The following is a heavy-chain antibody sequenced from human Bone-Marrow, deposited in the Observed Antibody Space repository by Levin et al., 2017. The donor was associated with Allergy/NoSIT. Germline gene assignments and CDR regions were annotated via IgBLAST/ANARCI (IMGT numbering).Heavy chain of an antibody. CDR2: IYSGGNT. J-gene: IGHJ6*02. V-gene: IGHV3-53*01. CDR3: ATMSSPSYYYALDV. Sequence: GGSLRLSCAASGFSVSDNYMAWVRQAPGRGLEWVSIIYSGGNTYDADAVRGRFTISKDRSQNRLFLQMNSLRAEDTATYYCATMSSPSYYYALDVWGQGTTVTVSS. CDR1: GFSVSDNY.